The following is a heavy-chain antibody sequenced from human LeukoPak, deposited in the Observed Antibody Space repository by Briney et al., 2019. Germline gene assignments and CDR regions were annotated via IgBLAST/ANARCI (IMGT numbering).Heavy chain of an antibody. J-gene: IGHJ4*02. CDR2: ICSDNT. CDR1: GFTVSSNS. Sequence: GGSLRLPCTVSGFTVSSNSMSWVRQAPGKGLEWVSFICSDNTHYSDSVKGRFTISRDNSKNTLYLQMNSLRAEDTAVYYCARRAGAYSHPYDYWGQGTLVTVSS. CDR3: ARRAGAYSHPYDY. D-gene: IGHD4/OR15-4a*01. V-gene: IGHV3-53*01.